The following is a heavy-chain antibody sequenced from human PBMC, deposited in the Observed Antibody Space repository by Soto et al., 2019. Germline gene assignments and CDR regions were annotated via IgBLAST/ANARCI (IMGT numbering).Heavy chain of an antibody. CDR1: GYTFNSYG. D-gene: IGHD2-15*01. CDR2: ISAYNGST. J-gene: IGHJ3*02. Sequence: GASVKVSCKASGYTFNSYGISWVRQAPGQGLEWMGWISAYNGSTNYAQKLQGRVTMTTDTSTSTAYMELRSLRSDDTAVYYCARDMPRLGYCSGGSCLDDAFDIWGQGTMVTVSS. V-gene: IGHV1-18*01. CDR3: ARDMPRLGYCSGGSCLDDAFDI.